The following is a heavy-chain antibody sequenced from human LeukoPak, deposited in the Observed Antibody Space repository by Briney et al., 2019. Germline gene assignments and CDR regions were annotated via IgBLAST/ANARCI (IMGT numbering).Heavy chain of an antibody. CDR1: GGSISSSSYY. D-gene: IGHD3-10*01. Sequence: PSETLSPTCTVSGGSISSSSYYWGWIRQPPGKGLEWIGSIYYSGSTYYNPSLKSRATISVDTSKNQFSLKLSSVTAADTAVYYCARGPIARKLLWFAGWFDPWGQGTLVTVSS. V-gene: IGHV4-39*07. CDR2: IYYSGST. J-gene: IGHJ5*02. CDR3: ARGPIARKLLWFAGWFDP.